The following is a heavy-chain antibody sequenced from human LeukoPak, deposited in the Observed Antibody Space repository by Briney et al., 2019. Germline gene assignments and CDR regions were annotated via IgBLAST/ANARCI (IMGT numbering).Heavy chain of an antibody. CDR1: GFTFSSYA. D-gene: IGHD3-22*01. CDR2: ISGSGSST. J-gene: IGHJ4*02. CDR3: AKSSATITMIVVVTRYYFDY. Sequence: GGSLRLSCAASGFTFSSYAMSWVRQAPGKGLEWVSAISGSGSSTYYADSVKGRFTISRDNSKNTLYLQMNSLRAEDTAVYYCAKSSATITMIVVVTRYYFDYWGQGTLVTVSS. V-gene: IGHV3-23*01.